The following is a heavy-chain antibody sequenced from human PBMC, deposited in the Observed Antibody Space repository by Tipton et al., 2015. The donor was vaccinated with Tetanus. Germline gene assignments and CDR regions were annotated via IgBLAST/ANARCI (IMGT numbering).Heavy chain of an antibody. CDR3: ARDIGGGWSGGGYNWFDA. Sequence: SLRLSCVGSGFTFDDHSMHWVRQVHGRGLEWVSSINWKGDDIGYADSVRGRFTISRDNIGNSLYLQMTSLRVDDTALYYCARDIGGGWSGGGYNWFDAWGQGIQVTVAS. V-gene: IGHV3-9*01. CDR1: GFTFDDHS. J-gene: IGHJ5*02. D-gene: IGHD2-15*01. CDR2: INWKGDDI.